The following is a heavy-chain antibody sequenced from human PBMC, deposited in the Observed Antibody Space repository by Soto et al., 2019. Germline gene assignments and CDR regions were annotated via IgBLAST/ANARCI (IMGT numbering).Heavy chain of an antibody. V-gene: IGHV4-34*01. CDR1: GGSFSGYY. J-gene: IGHJ5*02. CDR3: ALYSSSWFNWFDP. D-gene: IGHD6-13*01. Sequence: PSETLSLTCAVYGGSFSGYYWSWIRQPPGKGLEWIGEINHSGSTNYNPSLKSRVTISVDTSKNQFSLKLSSVTAADTAVYYCALYSSSWFNWFDPWGQGTLVTVSS. CDR2: INHSGST.